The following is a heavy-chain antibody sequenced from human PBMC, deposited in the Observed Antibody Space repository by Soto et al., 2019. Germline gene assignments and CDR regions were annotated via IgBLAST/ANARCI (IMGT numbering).Heavy chain of an antibody. J-gene: IGHJ3*02. CDR1: GFTFSSYG. CDR2: ISYDGSNK. CDR3: AKPPDDYDYIWGSYRYAPFAFDI. V-gene: IGHV3-30*18. D-gene: IGHD3-16*02. Sequence: PGGSLRLSCAASGFTFSSYGMHWVRQAPGKGLEWVAVISYDGSNKYYADSVKGRFTISRDNSKNTLYLQMNSLRAEDTAVYYCAKPPDDYDYIWGSYRYAPFAFDIWGQGTMVTVSS.